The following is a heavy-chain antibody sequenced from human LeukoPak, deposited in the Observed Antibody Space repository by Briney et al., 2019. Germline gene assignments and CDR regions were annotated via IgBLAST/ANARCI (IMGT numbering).Heavy chain of an antibody. CDR1: GYTFTSYD. Sequence: ASVKVSCKASGYTFTSYDINWVRQATGQGLEWMGGIIPIFGTANYAQKFQGRVTITADESTSTAYMELSSLRSEDTAVYYCAREKDSYAPNWGQGTLVTVSS. J-gene: IGHJ4*02. CDR3: AREKDSYAPN. CDR2: IIPIFGTA. V-gene: IGHV1-69*13. D-gene: IGHD5-18*01.